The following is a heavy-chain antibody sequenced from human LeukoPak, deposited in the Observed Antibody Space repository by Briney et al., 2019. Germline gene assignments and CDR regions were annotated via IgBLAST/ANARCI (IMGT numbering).Heavy chain of an antibody. CDR1: GYTFTSYG. CDR2: ISAYNGNT. J-gene: IGHJ6*02. CDR3: ARDGVSGLRSEYYYYYYGMDV. D-gene: IGHD2-8*01. Sequence: ASVKVSCKASGYTFTSYGISWVRQAPGQGLEWMGWISAYNGNTNYAQKLQGRVTMTTDTSTNTAHMELRSLRSDDTAVYYCARDGVSGLRSEYYYYYYGMDVWGQGTTVTVSS. V-gene: IGHV1-18*01.